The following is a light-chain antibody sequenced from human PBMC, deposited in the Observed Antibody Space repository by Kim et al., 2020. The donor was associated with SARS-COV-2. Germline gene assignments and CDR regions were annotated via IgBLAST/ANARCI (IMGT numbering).Light chain of an antibody. CDR1: SSNIGSNY. J-gene: IGLJ2*01. CDR3: VAWDDSLSGRV. Sequence: QSVLTQPPSASGTPGQRVTISCSGSSSNIGSNYVYWYQQLPGTAPKLLIYSNNQRPSGVPDRFSGSKSGTSASLAISGLRSEDEADYYCVAWDDSLSGRVFGGGTQLTVL. V-gene: IGLV1-47*02. CDR2: SNN.